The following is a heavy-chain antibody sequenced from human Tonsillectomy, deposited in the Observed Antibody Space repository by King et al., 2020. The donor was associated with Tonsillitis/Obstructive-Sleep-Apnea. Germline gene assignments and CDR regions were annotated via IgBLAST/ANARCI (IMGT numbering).Heavy chain of an antibody. D-gene: IGHD1/OR15-1a*01. CDR3: TRVPNNWYNYYYPIDV. Sequence: VQLVESGGGLVQPGGSLRLSCAASGFTFSDHYMEWVRQAPGKGLEWVGRTRNKANGYTTEYAASVKGRFTISRDDSKNSLYLQMIRLQIADTAVYHFTRVPNNWYNYYYPIDVWGQGTTVTVSS. CDR2: TRNKANGYTT. J-gene: IGHJ6*02. CDR1: GFTFSDHY. V-gene: IGHV3-72*01.